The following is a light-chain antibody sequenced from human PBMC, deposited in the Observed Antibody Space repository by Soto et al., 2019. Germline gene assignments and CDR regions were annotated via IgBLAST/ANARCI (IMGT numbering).Light chain of an antibody. CDR2: GVS. Sequence: ESVLTQSPGTLSLSPGERATLSCKASQSVRSSYLGWYQQKPGQAHRLLMYGVSSRATGIPDRFSGSGSATDFTLTISKLEPEDFSVYYCQQYGDSPRTFVQGTKVEIK. CDR1: QSVRSSY. CDR3: QQYGDSPRT. V-gene: IGKV3-20*01. J-gene: IGKJ1*01.